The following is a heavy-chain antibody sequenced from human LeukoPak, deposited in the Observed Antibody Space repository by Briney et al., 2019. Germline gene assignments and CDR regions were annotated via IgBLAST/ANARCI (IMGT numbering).Heavy chain of an antibody. J-gene: IGHJ6*02. V-gene: IGHV7-4-1*02. CDR2: INTNTGNP. Sequence: ASVKVSCKASGYTFTSYAMNWVRQAPGQGLEWMGRINTNTGNPTYAQGFTGRFVFSLDTSVSTAYLQISSLKAEDTAVYYCARRLAAAAIHYYYGMDVWGQGTTVTVSS. D-gene: IGHD6-13*01. CDR1: GYTFTSYA. CDR3: ARRLAAAAIHYYYGMDV.